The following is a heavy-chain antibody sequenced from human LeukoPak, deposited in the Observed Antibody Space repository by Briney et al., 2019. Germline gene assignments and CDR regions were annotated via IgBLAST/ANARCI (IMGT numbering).Heavy chain of an antibody. CDR2: IYTSGST. D-gene: IGHD3-10*01. Sequence: PSETLSLTCTVSGGSISSYCWSWIRQPAGKGLEWIGRIYTSGSTNYNPSLKSRVTISVDKSKNQFSLKLSSVTAADTAVYYCARGGGTMVRDYYMDVWGKGTTVTVSS. CDR3: ARGGGTMVRDYYMDV. V-gene: IGHV4-4*07. CDR1: GGSISSYC. J-gene: IGHJ6*03.